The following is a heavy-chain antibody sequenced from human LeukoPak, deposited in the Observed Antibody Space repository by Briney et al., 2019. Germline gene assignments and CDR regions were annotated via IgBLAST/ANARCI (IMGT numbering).Heavy chain of an antibody. D-gene: IGHD3-22*01. J-gene: IGHJ1*01. Sequence: ASVKVSCKASGGTFSSYAISWVRQAPGQGLEWMGGIIPILGIANYAQKFQGRVTITADKSTSTAYMELSSLRSEDTAVYYCARVFHYYDSSGYYGDEYFQHWGQGTLVTVSS. CDR2: IIPILGIA. CDR3: ARVFHYYDSSGYYGDEYFQH. CDR1: GGTFSSYA. V-gene: IGHV1-69*04.